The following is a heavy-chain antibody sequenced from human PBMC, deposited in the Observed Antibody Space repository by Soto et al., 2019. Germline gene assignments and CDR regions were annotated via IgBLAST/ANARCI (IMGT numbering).Heavy chain of an antibody. J-gene: IGHJ4*01. V-gene: IGHV4-30-4*01. CDR1: GASISSADYY. CDR3: ASIWFGDFDY. Sequence: QVQLQESGPGLVKPSQTLSLTCTVSGASISSADYYWSWIGQPPGKGLEWIGYFHSSGATYKDPSLKRRVTISVNTSKNQISLKLDSVTAADTAIYYCASIWFGDFDYWGHGTLVTISS. D-gene: IGHD3-10*01. CDR2: FHSSGAT.